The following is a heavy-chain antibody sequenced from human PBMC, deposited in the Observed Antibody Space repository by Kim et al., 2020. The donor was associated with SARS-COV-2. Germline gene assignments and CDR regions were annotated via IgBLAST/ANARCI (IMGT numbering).Heavy chain of an antibody. CDR1: GFTFSDYY. J-gene: IGHJ5*01. V-gene: IGHV3-11*03. D-gene: IGHD3-10*01. CDR2: ISSSSSYT. CDR3: ARSGTELHRITMVRGVINWFDP. Sequence: GGSLRLSCAASGFTFSDYYMSWIRQAPGKGLEWVSYISSSSSYTNYADSVKGRFTISRDNAKNSLYLQMNSLRADDTAVYYCARSGTELHRITMVRGVINWFDPWGQGTLVTVSS.